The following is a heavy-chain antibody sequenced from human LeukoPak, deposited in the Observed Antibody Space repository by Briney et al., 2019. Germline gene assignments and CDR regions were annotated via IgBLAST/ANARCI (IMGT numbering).Heavy chain of an antibody. D-gene: IGHD4/OR15-4a*01. Sequence: TGGSLRLSCAASGFTVSSNYMSWVRQAPGKGLEWVSVIYSGGSTYYADSVKGRFTISKDNSKNTLYLQMNSLRAEDTAVYYCARRAGAYSHPYDYWGQGTLVTVSS. CDR1: GFTVSSNY. CDR2: IYSGGST. V-gene: IGHV3-53*01. CDR3: ARRAGAYSHPYDY. J-gene: IGHJ4*02.